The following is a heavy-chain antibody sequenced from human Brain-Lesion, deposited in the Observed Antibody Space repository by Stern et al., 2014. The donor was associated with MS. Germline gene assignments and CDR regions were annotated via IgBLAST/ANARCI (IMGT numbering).Heavy chain of an antibody. V-gene: IGHV1-24*01. D-gene: IGHD1-26*01. CDR2: FDPEDGET. J-gene: IGHJ4*02. CDR1: GYTLTELS. CDR3: AILSPGAGGNYYRHFDY. Sequence: QVQLVESGAEVKKPGASVKVSCKVSGYTLTELSMHWVRQAPRKGLEWMGGFDPEDGETIYAQKFQGRVTMTEDTSTDTAYMELSSLRSEDTAVYYCAILSPGAGGNYYRHFDYWGQGTLVTVSS.